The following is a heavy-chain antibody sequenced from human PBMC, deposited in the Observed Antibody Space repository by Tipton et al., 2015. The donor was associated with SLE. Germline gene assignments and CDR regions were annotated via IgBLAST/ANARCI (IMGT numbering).Heavy chain of an antibody. CDR2: IIPILGTT. CDR1: GDTFRTYP. V-gene: IGHV1-69*06. J-gene: IGHJ3*01. CDR3: ARAHGDLLQGVAHAYNV. D-gene: IGHD2-21*02. Sequence: QLVQSGAEVKEPGSSVKVSCKSSGDTFRTYPISWVRQAPGQGLEWVGMIIPILGTTTYAPKFQGRVLITADKSTSTAYMEVTSLTSGDTAVYYCARAHGDLLQGVAHAYNVWGQGTKVTVSS.